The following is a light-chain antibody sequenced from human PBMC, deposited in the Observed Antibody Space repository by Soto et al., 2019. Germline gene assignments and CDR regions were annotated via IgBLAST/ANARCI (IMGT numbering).Light chain of an antibody. CDR3: SSYTSSSTPV. CDR1: RSDVGGYNY. Sequence: QSALTQPASVSGSPGQSITIFCTGTRSDVGGYNYVSWYQQHPGKAPKLMIYDVSNRPSGVSNRFSGSKSGNTASLTISGLHAEDEADYYCSSYTSSSTPVFGGGTKLTVL. CDR2: DVS. J-gene: IGLJ2*01. V-gene: IGLV2-14*01.